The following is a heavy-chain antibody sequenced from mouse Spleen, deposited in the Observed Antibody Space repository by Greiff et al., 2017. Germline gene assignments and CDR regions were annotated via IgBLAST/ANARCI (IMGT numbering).Heavy chain of an antibody. CDR3: VRGRVITTASFAY. CDR1: GFSLTSYG. D-gene: IGHD1-1*01. J-gene: IGHJ3*01. CDR2: IWSGGST. V-gene: IGHV2-2*01. Sequence: QVQLQQSGPGLVQPSQSLSITCTVSGFSLTSYGVHWVRQSPGKGLEWLGVIWSGGSTDYNAAFISRLSISKDNSKSQVFFKMNSLQADDTAIYFCVRGRVITTASFAYWGQGTLVTVSA.